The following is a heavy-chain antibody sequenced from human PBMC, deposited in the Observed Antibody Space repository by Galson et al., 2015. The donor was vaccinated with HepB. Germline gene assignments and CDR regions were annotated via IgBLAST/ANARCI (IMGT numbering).Heavy chain of an antibody. CDR3: ARAQWLRDFDY. J-gene: IGHJ4*02. CDR1: GFTFSSYS. D-gene: IGHD5-12*01. Sequence: SLRLSCAASGFTFSSYSMNWVRQAPGKGLEWVSYISSSSSTIYYADSVKGRFTISRDNAKNSLYLQMNSLRAEDTAACYCARAQWLRDFDYWGQGTLVTVSS. CDR2: ISSSSSTI. V-gene: IGHV3-48*04.